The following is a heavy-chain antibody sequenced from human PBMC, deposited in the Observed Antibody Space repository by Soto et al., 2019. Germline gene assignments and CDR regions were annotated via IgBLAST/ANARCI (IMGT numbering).Heavy chain of an antibody. J-gene: IGHJ4*02. V-gene: IGHV3-30-3*01. D-gene: IGHD6-19*01. CDR2: ISYTGSHR. CDR3: ARDNAPVAGTSLPGY. Sequence: PGGSLRLSCAASGFTFSSYAIHWVRQAPGKGLEWVAFISYTGSHRYYADSVKGRFTISRDNSKNTLYLQMNSLRVEDTAVYFCARDNAPVAGTSLPGYWGQGTLVTVSS. CDR1: GFTFSSYA.